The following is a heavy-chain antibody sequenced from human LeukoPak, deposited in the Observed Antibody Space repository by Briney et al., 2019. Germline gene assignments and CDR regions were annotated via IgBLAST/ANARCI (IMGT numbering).Heavy chain of an antibody. CDR3: AKDRCSNGVGCYYYYMDV. J-gene: IGHJ6*03. Sequence: GGSLRLSCAASRFTFSSYGMHWVRQAPGKGLEWVAYIQYDGGNQQYADSVKGRFSISRDSSKNILYLQMNSLRAEDTAVYYCAKDRCSNGVGCYYYYMDVWGKGTTVTISS. CDR2: IQYDGGNQ. D-gene: IGHD2-8*01. CDR1: RFTFSSYG. V-gene: IGHV3-30*02.